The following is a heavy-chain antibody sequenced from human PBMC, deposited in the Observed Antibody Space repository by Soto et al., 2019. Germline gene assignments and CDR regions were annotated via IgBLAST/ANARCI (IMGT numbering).Heavy chain of an antibody. J-gene: IGHJ3*02. D-gene: IGHD3-10*01. Sequence: QVQLQESGPGLVKPSQTLSLTCTVSGGSISRGGYYWSWIRQHPGKGLEWIGYIYYSGSTYYNPSLKSRVTISVDTSKNQFSLKLSSVTAADTAVYYCARGLGSGSHFDAFDIWGQGTMVTVSS. V-gene: IGHV4-31*03. CDR2: IYYSGST. CDR3: ARGLGSGSHFDAFDI. CDR1: GGSISRGGYY.